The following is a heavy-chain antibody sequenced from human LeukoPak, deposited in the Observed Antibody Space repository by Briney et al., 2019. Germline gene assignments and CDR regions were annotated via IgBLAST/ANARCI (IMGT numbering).Heavy chain of an antibody. J-gene: IGHJ4*02. CDR2: IFSNDEK. V-gene: IGHV2-26*01. CDR1: GFSLSNARMG. CDR3: ARARGYDGSGRYYFDY. Sequence: SGPTLVNPTETLTLTCTVSGFSLSNARMGVSWIRQPPGKPIEWLAHIFSNDEKSYSTSLKSRLTISKDTSKSQVVLTMTNMDPVDTATYYCARARGYDGSGRYYFDYWGQGTLVTVSS. D-gene: IGHD3-22*01.